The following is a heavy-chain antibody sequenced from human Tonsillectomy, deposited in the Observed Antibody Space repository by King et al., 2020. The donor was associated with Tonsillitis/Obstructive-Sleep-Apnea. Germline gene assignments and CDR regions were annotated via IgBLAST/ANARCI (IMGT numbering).Heavy chain of an antibody. CDR2: IRSKAYGGTT. CDR1: GFTFGDYA. CDR3: TRGWYCSGGSCYMRYDY. J-gene: IGHJ4*02. V-gene: IGHV3-49*05. Sequence: VQLVESGGGLVKPGRSLRLSCTASGFTFGDYAMSWFRQAPGKGLEWVGFIRSKAYGGTTEYAASVKGRFTISREDSKSIAYLQMNSLKTEDTAVYYCTRGWYCSGGSCYMRYDYWGQGTLVTVSS. D-gene: IGHD2-15*01.